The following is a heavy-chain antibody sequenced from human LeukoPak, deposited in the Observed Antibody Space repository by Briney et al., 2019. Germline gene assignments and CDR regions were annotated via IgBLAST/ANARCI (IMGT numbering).Heavy chain of an antibody. CDR2: ISGSGGTT. CDR1: GFTFSSYG. Sequence: GGSLRLSCAASGFTFSSYGMSWVRQAPGKGLEWVSAISGSGGTTKYADSVKGRFTISRDNSKNTLYLQMNSLRAEDTAVHYCARGIAAAGIEVGYWGQGTLVTVSS. J-gene: IGHJ4*02. D-gene: IGHD6-13*01. V-gene: IGHV3-23*01. CDR3: ARGIAAAGIEVGY.